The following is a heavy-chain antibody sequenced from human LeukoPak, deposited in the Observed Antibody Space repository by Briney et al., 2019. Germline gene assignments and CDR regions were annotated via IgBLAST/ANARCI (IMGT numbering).Heavy chain of an antibody. CDR3: AKVPTYYYDSSGYYPDY. J-gene: IGHJ4*02. Sequence: PGGSLRLSCAASGFTFSSYAMSWVRQAPGKGLEWVSAISGSGGSTYYADSVKGRFTISRDNSKNTLYLQMNSLRAEDTAVYYCAKVPTYYYDSSGYYPDYWGQGTLVTVSS. D-gene: IGHD3-22*01. CDR2: ISGSGGST. V-gene: IGHV3-23*01. CDR1: GFTFSSYA.